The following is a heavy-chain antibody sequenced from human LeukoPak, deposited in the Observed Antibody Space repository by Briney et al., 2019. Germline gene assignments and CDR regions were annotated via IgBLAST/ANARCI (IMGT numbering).Heavy chain of an antibody. V-gene: IGHV4-59*12. CDR1: GGSISSYY. CDR3: ARDARGTYCSSTSCYNNYYYGMDV. Sequence: SETLSLTCSVSGGSISSYYWSWIRQPPGKGLEWIGYIYYSGITHYNPSLKSRVTITVDTSKNQFSLKLSSVTAADTAVYYCARDARGTYCSSTSCYNNYYYGMDVWGQGTTVTVSS. CDR2: IYYSGIT. J-gene: IGHJ6*02. D-gene: IGHD2-2*02.